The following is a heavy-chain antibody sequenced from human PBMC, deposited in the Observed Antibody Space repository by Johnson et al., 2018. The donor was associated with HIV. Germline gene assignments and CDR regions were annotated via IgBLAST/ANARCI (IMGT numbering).Heavy chain of an antibody. D-gene: IGHD6-13*01. Sequence: VQLVESGGGLIQPGGSLRLSCAASGFTFSNAWMSWVRQAPGKGLEWVSVIYSGGSIYYADSVKGRFSISRDNSKNTLYLQMNSLRAEDTAVYYCARDLGGYSSSWNNAFDIWGQGTMVTVSS. J-gene: IGHJ3*02. V-gene: IGHV3-66*01. CDR2: IYSGGSI. CDR3: ARDLGGYSSSWNNAFDI. CDR1: GFTFSNAW.